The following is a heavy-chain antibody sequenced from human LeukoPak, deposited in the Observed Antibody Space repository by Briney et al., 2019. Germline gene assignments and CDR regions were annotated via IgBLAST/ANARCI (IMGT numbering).Heavy chain of an antibody. D-gene: IGHD3-22*01. CDR3: ARTLGYYDSSGYGRGWYFDY. CDR1: GYSFTSYW. Sequence: GESLKISCKGSGYSFTSYWIGWVRQMPGKGLEWMGIIYPGDSDTRYSPSFQGQVTISADKSISTAYLQWSSLKASDTAMYYWARTLGYYDSSGYGRGWYFDYWGQGTLVTVSS. V-gene: IGHV5-51*01. J-gene: IGHJ4*02. CDR2: IYPGDSDT.